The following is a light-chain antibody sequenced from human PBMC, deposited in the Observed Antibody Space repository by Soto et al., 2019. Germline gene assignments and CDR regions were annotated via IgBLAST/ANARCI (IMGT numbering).Light chain of an antibody. CDR3: QQYNNWPPART. CDR1: QSVSSN. V-gene: IGKV3-15*01. J-gene: IGKJ1*01. CDR2: GAS. Sequence: EIVMTQSPATLSVSPGERATLSCRASQSVSSNLAWYQQKPGQAPRLLIYGASTRATGIPARFSGSGPGTEFTLTISSLQSEDFAVYYCQQYNNWPPARTFGQGTKVEIK.